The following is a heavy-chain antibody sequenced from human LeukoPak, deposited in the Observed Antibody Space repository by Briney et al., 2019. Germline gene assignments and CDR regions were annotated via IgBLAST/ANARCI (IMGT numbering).Heavy chain of an antibody. D-gene: IGHD6-25*01. J-gene: IGHJ4*02. CDR1: GFTFSSYR. CDR2: IKLDGSEK. Sequence: PGGSLRLSYAAYGFTFSSYRMSWVRQAPGMGLEWVANIKLDGSEKYYVDSVKGRFTISRDNAKNSLYLQMNSLRAEDTAVYYCARARGRFYYCGQGTLVTVSS. CDR3: ARARGRFYY. V-gene: IGHV3-7*01.